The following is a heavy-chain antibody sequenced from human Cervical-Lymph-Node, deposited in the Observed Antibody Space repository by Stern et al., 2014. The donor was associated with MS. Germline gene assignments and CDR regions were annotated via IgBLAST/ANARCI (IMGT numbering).Heavy chain of an antibody. J-gene: IGHJ4*02. Sequence: QVQLVESGGGVVQPGRSLRLSCEASGFSFSSYGMYWVRQAPGKGLEWVAGIWHDGKNEYYADSVKGRFTIARDNAKSTVYLQMNSLRDEDTAVYFCARHPAAAGTGVHLEYWGQGTLVIVSS. V-gene: IGHV3-33*01. CDR1: GFSFSSYG. D-gene: IGHD6-13*01. CDR2: IWHDGKNE. CDR3: ARHPAAAGTGVHLEY.